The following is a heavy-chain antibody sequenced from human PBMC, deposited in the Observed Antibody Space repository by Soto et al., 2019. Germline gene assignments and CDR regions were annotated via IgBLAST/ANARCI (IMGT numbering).Heavy chain of an antibody. CDR3: ARDGNGNSLAY. Sequence: SVKVSCKASGGSFTTYTISWVRQAPGQVLEWMAVIIPIFGAAKSAPRFQGRVALTADESTRTVYMELSGLRSDDTAIYYCARDGNGNSLAYWGQGTLVTVSS. D-gene: IGHD2-8*01. J-gene: IGHJ4*02. CDR1: GGSFTTYT. V-gene: IGHV1-69*13. CDR2: IIPIFGAA.